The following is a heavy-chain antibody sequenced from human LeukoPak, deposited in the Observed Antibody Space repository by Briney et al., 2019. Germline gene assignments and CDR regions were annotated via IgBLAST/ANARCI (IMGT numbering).Heavy chain of an antibody. Sequence: GAPVKVSCKASGYTFTDYYMHWVRQAPGQGLEWVGWINPNSGGTNYAQEFQGRVTMTRDTSISTAYMELSRLRSDDTAVYYCASGQGDTTMVLDYWGQGTLVTVAS. CDR1: GYTFTDYY. D-gene: IGHD5-18*01. J-gene: IGHJ4*02. CDR3: ASGQGDTTMVLDY. V-gene: IGHV1-2*02. CDR2: INPNSGGT.